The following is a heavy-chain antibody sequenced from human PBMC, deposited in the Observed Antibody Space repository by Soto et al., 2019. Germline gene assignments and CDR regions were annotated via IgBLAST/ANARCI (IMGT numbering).Heavy chain of an antibody. CDR2: ISGSSSTI. V-gene: IGHV3-48*01. J-gene: IGHJ5*02. D-gene: IGHD1-26*01. Sequence: EVQLVESGGDLVQPGGSLRLSCAASGFTFSSYNMNWVRLAPGKGLEWVSYISGSSSTIYYADSVKGRFTISRDNAKNSLYLQMNSLRVDDTAVYYCARDYTGSRNWFDPWGQGTLVTVSS. CDR3: ARDYTGSRNWFDP. CDR1: GFTFSSYN.